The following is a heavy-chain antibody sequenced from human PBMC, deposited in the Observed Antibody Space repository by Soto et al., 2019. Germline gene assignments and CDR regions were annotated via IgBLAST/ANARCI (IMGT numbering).Heavy chain of an antibody. Sequence: KPSETLSLTCTVSGGSISSSSYYWGWIRQPPGKGLEWIGSIYYSGSTYYNPSLKSRVTISVDTSKNQFSLKLSSVTAADTAVYYCARSDDNWFDPWGQGTLVTVSS. CDR3: ARSDDNWFDP. D-gene: IGHD3-16*01. J-gene: IGHJ5*02. CDR2: IYYSGST. CDR1: GGSISSSSYY. V-gene: IGHV4-39*01.